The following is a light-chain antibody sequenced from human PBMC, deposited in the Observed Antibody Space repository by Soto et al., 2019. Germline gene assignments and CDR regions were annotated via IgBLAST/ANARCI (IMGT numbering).Light chain of an antibody. J-gene: IGKJ1*01. CDR3: QQYNNYPRT. CDR1: QSISSW. Sequence: DIQMTQSPSTLSASVGARVTITCRASQSISSWLAWYQQKPGKAPKLLIYKASSLESGVPSRFSGSGSGTEFTLTISSLQPDDFATYYCQQYNNYPRTFGQGTKVEIK. CDR2: KAS. V-gene: IGKV1-5*03.